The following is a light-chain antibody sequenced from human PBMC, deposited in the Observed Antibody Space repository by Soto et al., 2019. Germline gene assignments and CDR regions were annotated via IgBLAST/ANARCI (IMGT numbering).Light chain of an antibody. CDR3: SSYAGSNNFV. CDR1: SSDVGGYDY. J-gene: IGLJ1*01. CDR2: EVT. Sequence: QSVLTQPPSASGSPGQSVTISCTGTSSDVGGYDYVSWYQQHPGKAPKLMIYEVTKRPSGVPDRFSGSKSGNTASLTVSGLQAEDDADYNCSSYAGSNNFVFGTGTKVTVL. V-gene: IGLV2-8*01.